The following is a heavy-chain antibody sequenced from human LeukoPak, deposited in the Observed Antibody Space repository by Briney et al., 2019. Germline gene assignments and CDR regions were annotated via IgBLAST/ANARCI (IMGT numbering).Heavy chain of an antibody. J-gene: IGHJ3*02. V-gene: IGHV3-33*01. CDR2: IWYDGSNK. D-gene: IGHD3-9*01. Sequence: GRSLRLPCAASGFTFSSYGMHWVRQAPGKGLEWVAVIWYDGSNKYYADSVKGRFTISRDNSKNTLYLQMNSLRAEDTAVYYCARDAPRNYDILTGYPTHAFDIWGQGTMVTVSS. CDR3: ARDAPRNYDILTGYPTHAFDI. CDR1: GFTFSSYG.